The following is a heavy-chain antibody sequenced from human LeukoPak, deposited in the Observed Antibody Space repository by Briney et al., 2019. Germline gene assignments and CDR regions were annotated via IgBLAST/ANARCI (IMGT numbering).Heavy chain of an antibody. V-gene: IGHV1-18*01. D-gene: IGHD6-19*01. J-gene: IGHJ4*02. CDR3: ARDFGQWLVRPGGDFDY. CDR1: GYTFTSYG. Sequence: ASVKVSCKASGYTFTSYGISWVRQAPGQGLEWMGWISAYNGNTNYAQKLQGRVTMTTDTSTSTAYMELRSLRSDDTAVYCCARDFGQWLVRPGGDFDYWGQGTLVTVSS. CDR2: ISAYNGNT.